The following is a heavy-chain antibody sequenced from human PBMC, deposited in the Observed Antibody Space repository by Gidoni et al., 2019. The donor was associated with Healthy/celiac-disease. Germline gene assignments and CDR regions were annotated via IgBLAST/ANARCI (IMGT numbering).Heavy chain of an antibody. CDR2: IRSKANSYAT. CDR3: TTHYYDSSAIDGFDY. V-gene: IGHV3-73*02. J-gene: IGHJ4*02. Sequence: EVQLVESGGGLVQPGGSLKLSCAASGFTFSGSAMHWVRQASGKGRGWVGRIRSKANSYATAYAASVKGRFTISRDDSKNTAYLQMNSLKTEDTAVYYCTTHYYDSSAIDGFDYWGQGTLVTVSS. CDR1: GFTFSGSA. D-gene: IGHD3-22*01.